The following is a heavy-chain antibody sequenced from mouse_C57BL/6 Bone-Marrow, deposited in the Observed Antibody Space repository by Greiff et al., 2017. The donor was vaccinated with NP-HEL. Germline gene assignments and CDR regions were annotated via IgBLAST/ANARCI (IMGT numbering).Heavy chain of an antibody. CDR1: GYAFTNYL. Sequence: VQLVESGAELVRPGTSVKVSCKASGYAFTNYLIEWVKQRPGQGLEWIGVINPGSGGTNYNEKFKGKATLTADKSSSTAYMQLSSLTSEDSAVYFCARGSYYSKRGFAYWGQGTLVTVSA. J-gene: IGHJ3*01. V-gene: IGHV1-54*01. CDR3: ARGSYYSKRGFAY. CDR2: INPGSGGT. D-gene: IGHD2-5*01.